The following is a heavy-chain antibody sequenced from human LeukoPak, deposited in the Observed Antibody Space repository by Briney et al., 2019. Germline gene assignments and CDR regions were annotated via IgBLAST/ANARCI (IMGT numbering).Heavy chain of an antibody. CDR1: GFTFSNYA. V-gene: IGHV3-30*04. J-gene: IGHJ4*02. D-gene: IGHD2-2*01. CDR2: ISYDGSTK. CDR3: ARDAHTHCSSTSCYVTYNDY. Sequence: GGSLRLSCAASGFTFSNYAMRWVRQAPGKGLEWVAVISYDGSTKYYADSVKGRFTISRDNSKKTLYLQMNSLRAEDTAVYYCARDAHTHCSSTSCYVTYNDYWGQGTLVTVSS.